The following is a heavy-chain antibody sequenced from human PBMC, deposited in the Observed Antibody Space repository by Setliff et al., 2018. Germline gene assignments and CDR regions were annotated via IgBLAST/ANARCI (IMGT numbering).Heavy chain of an antibody. Sequence: ASVKVSCKASGGTFSSYVISWVREAPGQGLEWMGGIIPMFGTNYAQKFQGRVTITADESTSTAYMELSSLGSEDTAVYYCAGGQPLVRKYYYYMDVWGKGTKVTVS. CDR3: AGGQPLVRKYYYYMDV. CDR1: GGTFSSYV. D-gene: IGHD3-10*01. CDR2: IIPMFGT. V-gene: IGHV1-69*13. J-gene: IGHJ6*03.